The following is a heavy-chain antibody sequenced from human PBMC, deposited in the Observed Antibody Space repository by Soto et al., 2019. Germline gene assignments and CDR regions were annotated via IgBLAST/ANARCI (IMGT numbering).Heavy chain of an antibody. Sequence: EVQLVESGGGLVQPGGSLRLSCAASGFTFSSYWMSWVRQAPGKGLEWVANIKQDGSEKYYVDSVKGRFTISRDNAKNSLYLQMNRLRAEDTAVYYCARDHYDFWSGYQDPYYYGMDVWGQGTTVTVSS. J-gene: IGHJ6*02. V-gene: IGHV3-7*01. CDR3: ARDHYDFWSGYQDPYYYGMDV. CDR1: GFTFSSYW. CDR2: IKQDGSEK. D-gene: IGHD3-3*01.